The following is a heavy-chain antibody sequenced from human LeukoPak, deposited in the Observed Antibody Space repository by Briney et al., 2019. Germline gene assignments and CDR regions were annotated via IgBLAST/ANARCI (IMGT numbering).Heavy chain of an antibody. Sequence: PGGSLRLSCAASGFSFSEHGMHWVRQAPGKGPEWVTVTWYDGSNNHYADSVKGRFTISRDNSKNTLYLQMNSLRPEDTAVYYCAKGDPYGSGSYPVDYWGQGTLVTVSS. J-gene: IGHJ4*02. V-gene: IGHV3-30*02. CDR2: TWYDGSNN. D-gene: IGHD3-10*01. CDR1: GFSFSEHG. CDR3: AKGDPYGSGSYPVDY.